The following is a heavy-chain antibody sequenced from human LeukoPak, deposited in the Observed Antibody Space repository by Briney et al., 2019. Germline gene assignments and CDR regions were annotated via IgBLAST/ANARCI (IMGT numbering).Heavy chain of an antibody. D-gene: IGHD2-21*02. CDR2: IYYSGRT. V-gene: IGHV4-61*05. CDR1: GGSISSSSYY. Sequence: SETLSLTCTVSGGSISSSSYYWGWIRQPPGKGLEWIGYIYYSGRTNYNPSLKSRVTISVDTSKNQFSLKLSSVTAADTAVYYCARGVVVTVWFYYYYMDVWGKGTTVTVSS. CDR3: ARGVVVTVWFYYYYMDV. J-gene: IGHJ6*03.